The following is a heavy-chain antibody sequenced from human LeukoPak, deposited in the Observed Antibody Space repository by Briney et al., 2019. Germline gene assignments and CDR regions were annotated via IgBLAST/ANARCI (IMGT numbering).Heavy chain of an antibody. CDR3: ARYTYYYDSSGDLDAFDI. Sequence: RASVKVSCKASGYTFTGYYMHWVRQAPGQGLEWMGWINPNSGGTNYAQKFQGRVTMTRDTSISTAYMELSRLRSDDTAVYYCARYTYYYDSSGDLDAFDIWGQGTMVTVSS. CDR1: GYTFTGYY. V-gene: IGHV1-2*02. D-gene: IGHD3-22*01. J-gene: IGHJ3*02. CDR2: INPNSGGT.